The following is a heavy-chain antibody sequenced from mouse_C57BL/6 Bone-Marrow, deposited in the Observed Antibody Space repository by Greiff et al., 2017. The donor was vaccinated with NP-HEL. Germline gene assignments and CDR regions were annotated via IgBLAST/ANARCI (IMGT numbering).Heavy chain of an antibody. CDR3: APVLRWYAMDY. V-gene: IGHV1-81*01. Sequence: LVESGAELARPGASVKLSCKASGYTFTSYGISWVKQRTGQGLEWIGEIYPRSGNTYYNEKFKGKATLTADKSSSTAYMELRSLTSEDSAVDFCAPVLRWYAMDYWGQGTSVTVSS. CDR1: GYTFTSYG. D-gene: IGHD1-1*01. J-gene: IGHJ4*01. CDR2: IYPRSGNT.